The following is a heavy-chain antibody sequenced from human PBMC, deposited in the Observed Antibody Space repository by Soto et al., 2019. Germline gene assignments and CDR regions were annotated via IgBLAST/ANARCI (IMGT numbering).Heavy chain of an antibody. Sequence: EVQLVESGGGLVQPGGSLRLSCAASGFILSSYDIHWVRQATGEGLAWVSGIGSGGDTHYADSVKGRFIISREDGKNSLYLQMKNLRVGDTAVYYCTRKTPPTGMEVWGQGATVTVSS. V-gene: IGHV3-13*01. CDR3: TRKTPPTGMEV. D-gene: IGHD3-9*01. CDR1: GFILSSYD. CDR2: IGSGGDT. J-gene: IGHJ6*02.